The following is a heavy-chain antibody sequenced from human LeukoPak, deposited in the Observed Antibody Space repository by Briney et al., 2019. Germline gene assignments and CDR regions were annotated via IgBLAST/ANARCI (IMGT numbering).Heavy chain of an antibody. CDR3: ARYGDYRHFYYYMDV. D-gene: IGHD4-17*01. V-gene: IGHV3-48*04. Sequence: GGSLRLSCVASGFTFSSYSMTWVRRAPGKGLEWVSYISSSSNMKHYADSVRGRFTISRDNAKNSLYLHMDSLRADDTAMYYCARYGDYRHFYYYMDVWGKGTRVTVSS. CDR1: GFTFSSYS. J-gene: IGHJ6*03. CDR2: ISSSSNMK.